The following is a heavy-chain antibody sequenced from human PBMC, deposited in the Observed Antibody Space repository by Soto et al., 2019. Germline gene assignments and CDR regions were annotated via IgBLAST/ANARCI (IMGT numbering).Heavy chain of an antibody. CDR1: GGTFSSYA. D-gene: IGHD3-10*01. CDR3: AVGLGGYYGMDV. Sequence: ASVKVSCKASGGTFSSYAISWVRQAPGQGLEWMGGIIPIFGTANYAQKFQGRVTITADESTSTAYMELSSLRSEDTAVYYCAVGLGGYYGMDVWGQGTTVTVSS. J-gene: IGHJ6*02. V-gene: IGHV1-69*13. CDR2: IIPIFGTA.